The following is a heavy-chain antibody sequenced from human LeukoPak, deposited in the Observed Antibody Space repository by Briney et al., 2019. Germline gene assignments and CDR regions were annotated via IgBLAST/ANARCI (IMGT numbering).Heavy chain of an antibody. D-gene: IGHD3-3*01. CDR2: IYYSGST. CDR3: ARADATGGRFHAFDI. Sequence: TLSLTCTVSGGSIGSGGYYWSWIRQHPGKGLEWIGYIYYSGSTYYNPSLKSRVTISVDTSKIQFSLKLSSVTAADTAVYYCARADATGGRFHAFDIWGQGTMVTVSS. CDR1: GGSIGSGGYY. J-gene: IGHJ3*02. V-gene: IGHV4-31*03.